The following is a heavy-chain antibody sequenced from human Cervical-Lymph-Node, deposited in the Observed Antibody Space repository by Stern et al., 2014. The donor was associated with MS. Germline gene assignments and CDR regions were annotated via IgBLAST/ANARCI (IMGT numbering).Heavy chain of an antibody. CDR1: GGSLSSGDNY. V-gene: IGHV4-30-4*01. CDR2: IHYSGGT. CDR3: ARVPDYGDAFFDY. Sequence: QVPLQESGPTLVKPSQTLSLTCTVSGGSLSSGDNYWGWIRQPPGKAPEWLGYIHYSGGTYFNPSLKSRATISADTSKNQFSLKLNSMTAADTAVYYCARVPDYGDAFFDYWGQGILVTVSS. D-gene: IGHD4-17*01. J-gene: IGHJ4*02.